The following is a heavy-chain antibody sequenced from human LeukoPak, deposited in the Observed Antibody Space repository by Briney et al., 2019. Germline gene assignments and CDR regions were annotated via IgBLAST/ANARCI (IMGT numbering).Heavy chain of an antibody. J-gene: IGHJ6*02. CDR2: IYYSGST. D-gene: IGHD3-9*01. CDR1: GGSISSYY. V-gene: IGHV4-59*01. Sequence: SETLSLTCTVSGGSISSYYWSWIRQPPGKGLEWIGYIYYSGSTNYNPSLKSLVTISVDTSKNQFSLKLSSVTAADTAVYYCARDSSYYDILTGYYNLGMDVWGQGCTLTVSS. CDR3: ARDSSYYDILTGYYNLGMDV.